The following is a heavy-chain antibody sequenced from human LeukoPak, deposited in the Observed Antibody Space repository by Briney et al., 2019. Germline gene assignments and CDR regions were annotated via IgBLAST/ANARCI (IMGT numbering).Heavy chain of an antibody. CDR2: IRNKANLYNT. CDR3: TRASSGIPPYDYYMDV. J-gene: IGHJ6*03. Sequence: GGSLRLSCAASGFRFSEHFMDWVRQAPGKGLEWIGRIRNKANLYNTEYAASVKGRFIISRDDSTNSLYLQMSSLKTEDTAVYYCTRASSGIPPYDYYMDVWGTGTAVTVSS. CDR1: GFRFSEHF. V-gene: IGHV3-72*01. D-gene: IGHD2-21*01.